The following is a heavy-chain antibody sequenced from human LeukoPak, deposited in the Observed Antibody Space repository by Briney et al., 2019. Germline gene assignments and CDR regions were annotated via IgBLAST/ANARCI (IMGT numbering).Heavy chain of an antibody. J-gene: IGHJ4*02. CDR2: ISWDGGST. Sequence: GGSLRLSCVGSGFTRNDHAMHWVRQAPGKGLEWVSFISWDGGSTYYADSVKGRFTISRDNSKNSLYLQMNSLRTEDTALYYCAKDMKALIAAAGHFDYWGQGTLVTVSS. CDR1: GFTRNDHA. D-gene: IGHD6-13*01. CDR3: AKDMKALIAAAGHFDY. V-gene: IGHV3-43*01.